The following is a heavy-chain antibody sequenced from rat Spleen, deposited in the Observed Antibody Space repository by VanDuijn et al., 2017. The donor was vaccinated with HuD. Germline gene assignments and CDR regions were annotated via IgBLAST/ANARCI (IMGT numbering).Heavy chain of an antibody. D-gene: IGHD5-1*01. V-gene: IGHV3-3*01. CDR2: INSAGST. CDR1: GYSITSSYR. CDR3: ARSTANWEPYWYFDF. Sequence: EVQLQESGPGLVKPSQSLSLTCSVTGYSITSSYRWNWIRKFPGNKLEWMGYINSAGSTNYNPSLKSRISITRDTSKNQFFLQVNSVTTEDTATYYCARSTANWEPYWYFDFWGPGTMVTVSS. J-gene: IGHJ1*01.